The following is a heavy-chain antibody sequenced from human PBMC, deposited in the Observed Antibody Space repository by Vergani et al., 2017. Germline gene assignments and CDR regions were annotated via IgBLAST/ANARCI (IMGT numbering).Heavy chain of an antibody. CDR2: IYYSGST. CDR3: ARHLAYCSGDCYPYYYGMDV. J-gene: IGHJ6*02. D-gene: IGHD2-21*02. V-gene: IGHV4-39*01. CDR1: GGSISSSSYY. Sequence: QLQLQESGPGLVKPSETLSLTCTVSGGSISSSSYYWGWIRQPPGKGLEWIGSIYYSGSTYYNPSLKSRVTISGDTSKNQFSLKLSPVTAADTAVYYCARHLAYCSGDCYPYYYGMDVWGQGTTVTVSS.